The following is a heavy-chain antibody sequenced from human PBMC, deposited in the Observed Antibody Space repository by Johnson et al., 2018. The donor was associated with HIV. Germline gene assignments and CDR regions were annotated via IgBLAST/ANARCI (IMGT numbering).Heavy chain of an antibody. D-gene: IGHD1-26*01. CDR1: GFSVSNTY. CDR2: IYSGGST. Sequence: MQLVESGGGLVQSGGSLRLSCGASGFSVSNTYMNWVRQAPGKGLEWVSVIYSGGSTYYADSVRGRFTISRDNSKNTLYLQMNSLRAEDTAVYYCAREWDPRTPDAFDIWGQGTMVTVSS. CDR3: AREWDPRTPDAFDI. V-gene: IGHV3-66*01. J-gene: IGHJ3*02.